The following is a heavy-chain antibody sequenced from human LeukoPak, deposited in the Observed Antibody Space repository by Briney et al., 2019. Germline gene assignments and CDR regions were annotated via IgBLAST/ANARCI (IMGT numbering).Heavy chain of an antibody. CDR1: GFSFSSYA. CDR2: ISGDGAST. D-gene: IGHD5-24*01. Sequence: GGSLRLSCAASGFSFSSYAMTWVRQAPGRGLEWVSVISGDGASTDFIDSVKGRFTISRDNSKQTLHLQMNTLGAEDTAVYYCAKGDACNSAVFLDYWGQGTLVTVSS. J-gene: IGHJ4*02. V-gene: IGHV3-23*01. CDR3: AKGDACNSAVFLDY.